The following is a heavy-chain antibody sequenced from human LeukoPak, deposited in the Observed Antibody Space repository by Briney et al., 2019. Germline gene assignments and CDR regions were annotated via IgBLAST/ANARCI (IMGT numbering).Heavy chain of an antibody. D-gene: IGHD3-10*01. V-gene: IGHV4-34*01. CDR1: GGSFSGYY. CDR2: INHSGST. Sequence: SETLSLTCTVYGGSFSGYYWSWIRQPPGKGLEWIGEINHSGSTNYNPSLKSRVTISVDTSKNQFSLKLSSVTAADTAVYYCARLPGYYGSGRYYYYYMDVWGKGTTVTVSS. J-gene: IGHJ6*03. CDR3: ARLPGYYGSGRYYYYYMDV.